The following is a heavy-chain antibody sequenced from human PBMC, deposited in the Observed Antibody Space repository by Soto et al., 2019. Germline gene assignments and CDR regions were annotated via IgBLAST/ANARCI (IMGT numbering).Heavy chain of an antibody. V-gene: IGHV4-31*03. D-gene: IGHD2-15*01. J-gene: IGHJ4*02. CDR3: AKDRHSCAGGSCRSGYFAY. CDR1: GGSITNFGDY. Sequence: QVQLLQSGPELVEPSQTLSLSCTVSGGSITNFGDYWTWIRQHPGRGLEWIGYTYHNGATYYNPSLNSRVTISADTFKNQFSLRLSSVTAADTAVYFCAKDRHSCAGGSCRSGYFAYWGQGILVTVSS. CDR2: TYHNGAT.